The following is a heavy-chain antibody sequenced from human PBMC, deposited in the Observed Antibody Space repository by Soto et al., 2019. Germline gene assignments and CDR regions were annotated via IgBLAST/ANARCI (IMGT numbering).Heavy chain of an antibody. Sequence: HVQLVQSGAEVEKPGASVNVSCKASGGTFSSYTISWVRQAPGQGREWMGRIITILGIANYAQKFQGRVTIAADTSTSTAYMELSSLRSEDTAVYYCARGIHYDSISLDDYWGQGTLVTVSS. CDR1: GGTFSSYT. CDR3: ARGIHYDSISLDDY. J-gene: IGHJ4*02. D-gene: IGHD3-22*01. V-gene: IGHV1-69*02. CDR2: IITILGIA.